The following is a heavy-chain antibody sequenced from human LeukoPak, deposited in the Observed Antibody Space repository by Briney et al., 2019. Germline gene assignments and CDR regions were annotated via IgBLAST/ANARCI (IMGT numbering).Heavy chain of an antibody. V-gene: IGHV3-23*01. CDR2: ISGSGGST. CDR3: ANLHYDILTGYIYYFDY. Sequence: PGGSLRLSCAASGFIFSSYAMSWVRQAPGKGLEWMLAISGSGGSTDYADSVKGRFTISRDNSKNTLYLQMNSLRAEDTAVYYCANLHYDILTGYIYYFDYWGQGTLVTVSS. J-gene: IGHJ4*02. D-gene: IGHD3-9*01. CDR1: GFIFSSYA.